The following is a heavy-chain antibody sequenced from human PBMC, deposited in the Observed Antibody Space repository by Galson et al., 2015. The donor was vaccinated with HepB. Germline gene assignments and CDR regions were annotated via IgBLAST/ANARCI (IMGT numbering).Heavy chain of an antibody. V-gene: IGHV3-9*01. CDR1: GFSFEDYV. CDR3: AKARARGDYTGYLAETYS. Sequence: SLRLSCAGLGFSFEDYVMHWVRQAPGKGLEWVSGISWTSHMIGYADSVKGRFTISRDNAKNSLYLQMNSLRVEDTGLYYCAKARARGDYTGYLAETYSWGQGALFTASS. CDR2: ISWTSHMI. J-gene: IGHJ4*02. D-gene: IGHD5-12*01.